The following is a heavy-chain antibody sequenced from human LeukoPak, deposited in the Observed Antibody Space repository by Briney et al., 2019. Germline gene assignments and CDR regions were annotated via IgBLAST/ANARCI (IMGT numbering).Heavy chain of an antibody. V-gene: IGHV3-48*01. CDR1: GFTFSSYS. D-gene: IGHD3-10*01. Sequence: PGGSLRLSCAASGFTFSSYSMNWVRQAPGKGLEWVSYISSSSSTIYYADSVKGRFTISRDNAKNSLYLQMNSLRAEDTAVYYCARTDRNLWFGELPHMDVWGKGTTVTVSS. CDR3: ARTDRNLWFGELPHMDV. J-gene: IGHJ6*03. CDR2: ISSSSSTI.